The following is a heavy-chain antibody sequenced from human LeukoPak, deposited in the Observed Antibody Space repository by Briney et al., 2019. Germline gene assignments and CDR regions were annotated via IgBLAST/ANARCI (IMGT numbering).Heavy chain of an antibody. V-gene: IGHV4-59*01. CDR3: ARSYYDFWSGYPQGGYYFDY. J-gene: IGHJ4*02. D-gene: IGHD3-3*01. CDR2: IYYSGST. Sequence: SETLSLTCTVSGGSISSYYWSWIRQPPGKGLEWIGYIYYSGSTNYNPSLKSRVTISVDTSKNQFSLKLSSVTAADTAVYYCARSYYDFWSGYPQGGYYFDYWGQGTLVTVSS. CDR1: GGSISSYY.